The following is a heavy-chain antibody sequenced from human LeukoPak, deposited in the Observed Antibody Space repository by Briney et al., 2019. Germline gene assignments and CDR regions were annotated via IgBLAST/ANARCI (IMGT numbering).Heavy chain of an antibody. J-gene: IGHJ4*02. D-gene: IGHD5-18*01. V-gene: IGHV5-51*01. Sequence: GESLKISCKASGYSFPSYWIGWVRQMPGKGLEWMGIIDPSDSETRYTPSFQGQVTISVDKSLTTAYVQWNSLKASDTAMYYCARQTAMGRSGDYWGQGTLVTVSS. CDR1: GYSFPSYW. CDR2: IDPSDSET. CDR3: ARQTAMGRSGDY.